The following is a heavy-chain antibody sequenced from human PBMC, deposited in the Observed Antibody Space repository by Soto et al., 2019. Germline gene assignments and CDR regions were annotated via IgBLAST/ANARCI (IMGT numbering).Heavy chain of an antibody. CDR1: GYTFTGYY. CDR2: INPNSGGT. V-gene: IGHV1-2*04. D-gene: IGHD6-6*01. Sequence: ASVKVSCKASGYTFTGYYMHWVRQAPGQGLEWMGWINPNSGGTNYAQKFQGWVTMTRDTSISTAYMELSRLRSDDTAVYYCARGGGLGVVGVAARRMNWFDPWGQGTLVTVSS. J-gene: IGHJ5*02. CDR3: ARGGGLGVVGVAARRMNWFDP.